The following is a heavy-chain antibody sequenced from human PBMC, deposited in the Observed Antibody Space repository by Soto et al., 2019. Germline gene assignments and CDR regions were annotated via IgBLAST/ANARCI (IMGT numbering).Heavy chain of an antibody. CDR3: AAYCYTMTCTHFHGYS. V-gene: IGHV3-7*03. Sequence: GGSLRLSCAVSGFRFRDYWMSWVRQAPGRGLEWVANIKQDESDKYYVDSVKGRFTISRDNAKNALYLQMNSLRVEDTAVYYCAAYCYTMTCTHFHGYSWGQGALVTVSS. J-gene: IGHJ5*02. CDR2: IKQDESDK. D-gene: IGHD3-16*02. CDR1: GFRFRDYW.